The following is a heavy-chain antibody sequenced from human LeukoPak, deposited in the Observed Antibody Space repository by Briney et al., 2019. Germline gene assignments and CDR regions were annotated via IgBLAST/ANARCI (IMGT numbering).Heavy chain of an antibody. D-gene: IGHD3-22*01. Sequence: GGSLRLSCAASGFTFSSYEMNWVRQAPGKGLEWVSYISSSGSTIYYADSVKGRFTISRDNAKNSLYLQMNSLRAEDTAVYYCARAVGYYYSSSYYYPQIYYYCIDVWGQGTPVTVSS. CDR3: ARAVGYYYSSSYYYPQIYYYCIDV. V-gene: IGHV3-48*03. J-gene: IGHJ6*02. CDR2: ISSSGSTI. CDR1: GFTFSSYE.